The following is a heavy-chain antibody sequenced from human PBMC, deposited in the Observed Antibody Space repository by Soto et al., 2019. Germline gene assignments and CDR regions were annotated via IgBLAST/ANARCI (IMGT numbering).Heavy chain of an antibody. CDR1: GGSVSSTSYY. CDR2: IYYSGST. CDR3: ASLFTRIQAAGSPPPCY. D-gene: IGHD6-25*01. V-gene: IGHV4-39*01. J-gene: IGHJ4*02. Sequence: ETLSLTCTVSGGSVSSTSYYGGWIRQPPGKGLEWIGSIYYSGSTYYNPSLKSRVTISVDTSKNQFSLKLSSVTAADTAVYYFASLFTRIQAAGSPPPCYWRQGTLVTVSS.